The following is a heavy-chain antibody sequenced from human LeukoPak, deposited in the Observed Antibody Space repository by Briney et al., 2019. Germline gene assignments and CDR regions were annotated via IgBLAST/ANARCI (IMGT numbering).Heavy chain of an antibody. J-gene: IGHJ5*02. V-gene: IGHV1-2*02. D-gene: IGHD3-22*01. CDR3: ARDSREYYYDSSDSGLDP. CDR2: INPNTGGT. Sequence: ASVKVSCKASGYTFTSYAMNWVRQAPGQGLEWMGWINPNTGGTNYAQKFQGRVTMTRDTSISTAYMELSRLRSDDTAVYYCARDSREYYYDSSDSGLDPWGQGTLITVSS. CDR1: GYTFTSYA.